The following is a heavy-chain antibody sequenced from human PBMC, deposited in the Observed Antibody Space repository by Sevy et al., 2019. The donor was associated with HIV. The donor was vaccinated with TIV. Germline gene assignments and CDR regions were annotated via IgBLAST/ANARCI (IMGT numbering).Heavy chain of an antibody. CDR3: ARDRGEILSSAFDY. CDR1: GFSFSDYR. V-gene: IGHV3-30*03. Sequence: GGSLRLSCAASGFSFSDYRMHWVRQAPGKGLEWVAVISYDGRNNKYNADSMKGRFTISRDNSKNTLYLQMNSLRAEDTAIYYCARDRGEILSSAFDYWGQGTLVTVSS. D-gene: IGHD3-16*01. J-gene: IGHJ4*02. CDR2: ISYDGRNNK.